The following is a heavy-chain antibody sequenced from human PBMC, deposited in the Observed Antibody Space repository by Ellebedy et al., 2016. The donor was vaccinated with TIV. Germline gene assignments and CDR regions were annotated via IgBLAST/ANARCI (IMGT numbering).Heavy chain of an antibody. D-gene: IGHD4-23*01. CDR2: IWYDGSNK. J-gene: IGHJ4*02. V-gene: IGHV3-33*01. CDR3: ARDLRWPDY. Sequence: PGGSLRLSCAASGFTFSSYGMHWVRQAPGKGLEWVAVIWYDGSNKYYADSVKGRFTISRDNAKNSLYLQMNSLRAEDTAVYYCARDLRWPDYWGQGTLVTVSS. CDR1: GFTFSSYG.